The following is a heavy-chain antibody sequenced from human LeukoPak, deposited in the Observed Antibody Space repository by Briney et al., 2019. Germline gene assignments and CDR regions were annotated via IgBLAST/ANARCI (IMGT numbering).Heavy chain of an antibody. CDR2: ISYDGSNK. V-gene: IGHV3-30*04. CDR1: GFTFSSYA. Sequence: PGRSLRLSCAASGFTFSSYAMYWVRQAPGKGLEWVAVISYDGSNKYYADSVKGRFTISRDNSKNTLYLQMNSLRAEDTAVYYCAKGFDYWGQGTLVTVSS. CDR3: AKGFDY. J-gene: IGHJ4*02.